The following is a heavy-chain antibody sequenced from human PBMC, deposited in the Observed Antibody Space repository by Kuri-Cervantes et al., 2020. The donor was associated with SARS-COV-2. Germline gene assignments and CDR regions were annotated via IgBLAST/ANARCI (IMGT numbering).Heavy chain of an antibody. V-gene: IGHV1-46*01. CDR2: INPSGGST. CDR1: GYTFTSYY. CDR3: ARAPRGRYSGSFFDY. J-gene: IGHJ4*02. Sequence: ASVKVSCKASGYTFTSYYMHWVRQAPGQGLEWMGIINPSGGSTSHAQKFQGRVTISVDTSKNQFSLKLSSVTAADTAVYYCARAPRGRYSGSFFDYWGQGTLVTVSS. D-gene: IGHD1-26*01.